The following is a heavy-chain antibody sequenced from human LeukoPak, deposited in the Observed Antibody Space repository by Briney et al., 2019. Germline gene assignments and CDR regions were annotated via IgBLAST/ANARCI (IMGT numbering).Heavy chain of an antibody. Sequence: PGGSLRLSCAASGFIFTDYSMNWVRQAPGKGLEWVSIISGTGNYIYHAESVRGRFTISRDNAENSIYLQMNGLRAEDTAIYYCAGRSCSDGVCPFDFWDQGTLVTVSS. CDR3: AGRSCSDGVCPFDF. CDR2: ISGTGNYI. D-gene: IGHD2-8*01. V-gene: IGHV3-21*06. CDR1: GFIFTDYS. J-gene: IGHJ4*02.